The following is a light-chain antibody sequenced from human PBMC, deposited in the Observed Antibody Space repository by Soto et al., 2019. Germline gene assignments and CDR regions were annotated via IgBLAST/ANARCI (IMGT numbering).Light chain of an antibody. CDR3: QQYYSYPVA. V-gene: IGKV1-8*01. CDR1: QGISSY. Sequence: AIRMTQSPSSLSASTGDIVSITCRASQGISSYLAWYQQKPGKAPKLLIYAASTLQSGVPSRFSGSGSGTDFTLTISCLQSEDFATYYCQQYYSYPVAFGQGTKVDIK. CDR2: AAS. J-gene: IGKJ1*01.